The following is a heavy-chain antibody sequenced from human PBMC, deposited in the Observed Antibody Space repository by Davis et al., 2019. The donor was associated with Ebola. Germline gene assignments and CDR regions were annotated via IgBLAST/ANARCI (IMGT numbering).Heavy chain of an antibody. V-gene: IGHV4-59*11. CDR2: IYYTGST. D-gene: IGHD3-16*01. J-gene: IGHJ4*02. Sequence: PSETLSLTCTVSGVSINTHYWSWIRQPPGKGLEWFGSIYYTGSTNYNPSLKSRVTISVDTSNNQFSLKLSSVTAADTAMYYCAERGGSVWGQGTLVTVSS. CDR3: AERGGSV. CDR1: GVSINTHY.